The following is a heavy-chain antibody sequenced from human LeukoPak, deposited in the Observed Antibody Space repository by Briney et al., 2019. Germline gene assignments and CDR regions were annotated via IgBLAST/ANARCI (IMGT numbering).Heavy chain of an antibody. CDR3: ARDLKCSGGSCYRDIFDY. Sequence: ASVKVSCKASGYTFTSYGISWVRQAPGQRLEWMGWISAYNGNTNYAQKLQGRVTMTTDTSTSTAYMELRSLRSDDTAVYYCARDLKCSGGSCYRDIFDYWGQGTLVTVSS. V-gene: IGHV1-18*04. D-gene: IGHD2-15*01. CDR2: ISAYNGNT. J-gene: IGHJ4*02. CDR1: GYTFTSYG.